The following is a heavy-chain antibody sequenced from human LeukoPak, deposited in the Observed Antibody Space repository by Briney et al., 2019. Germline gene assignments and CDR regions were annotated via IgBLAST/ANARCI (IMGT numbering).Heavy chain of an antibody. CDR2: IHHSGST. CDR1: GYSISSGHY. J-gene: IGHJ4*02. CDR3: AGGGGGGSTAYFAY. Sequence: SETLSLTCAVSGYSISSGHYWRWIRQPPGKGLEWIGSIHHSGSTYYNPSLKSRVIISVNTSKNQFSLKLSSVTAADTAIYYLAGGGGGGSTAYFAYWGQGTLVTVSS. V-gene: IGHV4-38-2*01. D-gene: IGHD3-16*01.